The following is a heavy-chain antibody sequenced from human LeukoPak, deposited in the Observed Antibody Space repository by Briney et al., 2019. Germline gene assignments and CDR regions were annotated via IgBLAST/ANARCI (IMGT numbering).Heavy chain of an antibody. Sequence: NPSETLSLTCTVSGGSISSSSYYWGWIRQPPGKGLEWIGSIYYSGSTYYNPSLKSRVTISVDTSKNQFSLKLSSVTAADTAVYYCARTYYDFWSGYRPDYWGQGTLVTVSS. CDR1: GGSISSSSYY. CDR3: ARTYYDFWSGYRPDY. D-gene: IGHD3-3*01. CDR2: IYYSGST. V-gene: IGHV4-39*01. J-gene: IGHJ4*02.